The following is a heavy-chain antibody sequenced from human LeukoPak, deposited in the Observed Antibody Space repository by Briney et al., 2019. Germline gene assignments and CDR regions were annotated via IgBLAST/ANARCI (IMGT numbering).Heavy chain of an antibody. V-gene: IGHV3-33*08. CDR2: IWYDGSIQ. CDR1: GFTFSSYG. CDR3: ARAGYCSGGSCYGSDY. D-gene: IGHD2-15*01. J-gene: IGHJ4*02. Sequence: GGSLRLSCSASGFTFSSYGMHWVRQAPGKGLEWVAAIWYDGSIQYYADSVKGRFTISRDNSKNTLYLQMDSLRAEDTAVYYCARAGYCSGGSCYGSDYWGQGTLVSVSS.